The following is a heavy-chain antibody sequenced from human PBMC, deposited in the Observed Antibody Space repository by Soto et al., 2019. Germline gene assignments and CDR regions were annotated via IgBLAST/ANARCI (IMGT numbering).Heavy chain of an antibody. J-gene: IGHJ4*02. CDR3: TSTSTLGSGSWP. D-gene: IGHD3-10*01. V-gene: IGHV3-15*07. Sequence: EVQLVESGGGLVKPGGSLRLSCAASGFTFSNAWMNWVRQAPGKGLEWVGRIKSRTDGGTTDYAAPVKGRFTFSRDDSQNTAYLQMNSLKTEDTAVYYCTSTSTLGSGSWPWGQGTLVTVSS. CDR1: GFTFSNAW. CDR2: IKSRTDGGTT.